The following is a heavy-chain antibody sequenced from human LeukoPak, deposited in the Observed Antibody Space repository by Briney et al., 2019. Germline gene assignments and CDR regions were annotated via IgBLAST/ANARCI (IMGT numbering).Heavy chain of an antibody. Sequence: SSETLSLTCTVSGGSISSYYWSWIRQPPGKGLEWIGYIYYSGSTNYNPSLKSRVTISVDTSKNQFSLKLSSVTAADTAVYYCARGQERNWFDPWGQGTLVTVSS. D-gene: IGHD5-24*01. CDR2: IYYSGST. J-gene: IGHJ5*02. CDR1: GGSISSYY. V-gene: IGHV4-59*08. CDR3: ARGQERNWFDP.